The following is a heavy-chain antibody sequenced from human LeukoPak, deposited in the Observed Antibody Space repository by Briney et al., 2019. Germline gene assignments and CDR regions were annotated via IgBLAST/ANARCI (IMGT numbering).Heavy chain of an antibody. CDR1: GGSFSGYY. CDR2: INHSGIT. D-gene: IGHD6-19*01. CDR3: ARGFSGWRTGGDY. Sequence: SETLSLTCAVYGGSFSGYYWSWIRQPPGKGLEWIGEINHSGITNYNPSLKSRVTISVDTSKNQFSLKLSSVTAADTAVYYCARGFSGWRTGGDYWGQGTLVTVSS. V-gene: IGHV4-34*01. J-gene: IGHJ4*02.